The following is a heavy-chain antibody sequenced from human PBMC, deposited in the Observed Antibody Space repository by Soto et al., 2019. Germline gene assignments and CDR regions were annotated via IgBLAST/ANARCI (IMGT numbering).Heavy chain of an antibody. J-gene: IGHJ5*02. CDR1: GYTFTSYD. CDR2: MNPNSGNT. CDR3: ASGAGAGTDEFDP. Sequence: QVKLVQSGAEVKKPGASVKVSCKASGYTFTSYDINWVRQATGQGLEWMGWMNPNSGNTGYAQKFQGRVTMNRHTSISTAYMELSSLRSDDTAVYYCASGAGAGTDEFDPRGQGNLGTVSS. D-gene: IGHD6-13*01. V-gene: IGHV1-8*01.